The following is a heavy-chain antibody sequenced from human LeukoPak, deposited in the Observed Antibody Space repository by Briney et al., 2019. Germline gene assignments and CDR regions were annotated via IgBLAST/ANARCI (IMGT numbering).Heavy chain of an antibody. J-gene: IGHJ5*02. CDR3: AKCAKTPVGGSGWCNWFDA. Sequence: GGSLRLSCTASGFTLSNSDMNWVRQAPGKGLEWVSSIRGSGYYAEYTDSVKGRFTISRGNSRNTLFLQLNSLRADDTALYYCAKCAKTPVGGSGWCNWFDAWGQGTLVTVSS. V-gene: IGHV3-23*01. D-gene: IGHD3-3*01. CDR1: GFTLSNSD. CDR2: IRGSGYYA.